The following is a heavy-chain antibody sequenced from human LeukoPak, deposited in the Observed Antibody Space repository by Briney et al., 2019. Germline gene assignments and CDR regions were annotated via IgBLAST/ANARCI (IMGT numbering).Heavy chain of an antibody. J-gene: IGHJ4*02. V-gene: IGHV3-21*01. CDR2: ISGSSIYI. CDR3: ARDPPYSDSSGYYYDY. CDR1: GFTFSTYS. D-gene: IGHD3-22*01. Sequence: GSLRLSCAASGFTFSTYSMNWVRQAPGKGLEWVSSISGSSIYIYYADSVKGRFTISRDNAKNSLYLQMNSLRAEDTAVYYCARDPPYSDSSGYYYDYWGQGTLVTLSS.